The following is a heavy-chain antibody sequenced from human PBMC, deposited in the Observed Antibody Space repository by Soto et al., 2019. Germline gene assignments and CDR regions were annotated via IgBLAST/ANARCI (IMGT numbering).Heavy chain of an antibody. CDR1: GFTFSNYV. Sequence: EVQLLESGGGLVQPGGSLRLSCAASGFTFSNYVMSWVRQAPGKGLEWVSVISSSGGSTYYADSVKGRFTISRDNSKNTLYLQMNSLRAEDTAIYYCARHISCWYGWFDPWGQGTLVTVSS. CDR2: ISSSGGST. D-gene: IGHD6-19*01. CDR3: ARHISCWYGWFDP. V-gene: IGHV3-23*01. J-gene: IGHJ5*02.